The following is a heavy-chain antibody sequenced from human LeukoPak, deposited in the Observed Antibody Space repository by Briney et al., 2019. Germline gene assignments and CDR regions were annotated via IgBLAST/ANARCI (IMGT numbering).Heavy chain of an antibody. J-gene: IGHJ5*02. CDR1: GYSFTSYW. CDR2: IYPGDSDT. D-gene: IGHD6-13*01. CDR3: ARLVQQRTENWFDP. V-gene: IGHV5-51*01. Sequence: GESLKISCKGSGYSFTSYWIGWVRQMPGKGLEWMGIIYPGDSDTRYSPSFQGQVTISADRSISTAYLQWSSLKAPDTAMYYCARLVQQRTENWFDPWGQGTLVTVSS.